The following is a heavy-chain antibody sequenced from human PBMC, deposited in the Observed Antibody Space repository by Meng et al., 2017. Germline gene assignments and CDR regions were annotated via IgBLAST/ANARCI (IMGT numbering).Heavy chain of an antibody. D-gene: IGHD3-22*01. V-gene: IGHV3-74*01. CDR2: INSDGSST. CDR1: GFTFSSYW. Sequence: GGSLRLSCAASGFTFSSYWMHWVRQAPGKGLVWVSRINSDGSSTSYADSVKGRFTISRDNAKNTLYLQMNSLRAEDTAVYYCARDPLSDSGGYSLNYWGQGTLVTVSS. J-gene: IGHJ4*02. CDR3: ARDPLSDSGGYSLNY.